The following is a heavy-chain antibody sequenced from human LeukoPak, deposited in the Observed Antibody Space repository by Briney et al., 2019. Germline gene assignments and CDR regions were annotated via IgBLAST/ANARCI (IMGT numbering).Heavy chain of an antibody. J-gene: IGHJ4*02. CDR1: GGSISRGIYY. Sequence: SETLSLTCTVSGGSISRGIYYWNWIRQPAGKGLECIGRIYTSGSTNYNPSLKSRVTISVDTSKNQFSLKLSSVTAADTAVYYCARAGSSRSFFDYWGQGTLVTVSS. CDR2: IYTSGST. CDR3: ARAGSSRSFFDY. D-gene: IGHD6-6*01. V-gene: IGHV4-61*02.